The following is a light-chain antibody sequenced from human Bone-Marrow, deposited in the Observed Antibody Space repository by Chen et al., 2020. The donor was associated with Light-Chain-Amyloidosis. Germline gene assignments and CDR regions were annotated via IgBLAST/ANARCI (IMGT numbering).Light chain of an antibody. CDR3: QSAYSSGTYKVI. Sequence: SYELTQPPSVSVSPGQTARITCSGDDLPTKYAYWYQQKPGQAPVLVIHRDTERPSGISERFSGSSSGTTATLTISGVQAEDEADYHCQSAYSSGTYKVIFGGGTKLTVL. CDR1: DLPTKY. V-gene: IGLV3-25*03. CDR2: RDT. J-gene: IGLJ2*01.